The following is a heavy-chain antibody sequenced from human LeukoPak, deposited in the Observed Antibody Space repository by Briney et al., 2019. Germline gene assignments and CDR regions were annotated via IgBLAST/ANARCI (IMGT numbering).Heavy chain of an antibody. D-gene: IGHD2/OR15-2a*01. CDR3: AHNVLRASYYGMDV. Sequence: GASVKVSCKASGYTFTSYGISWVRQAPGQGLEWVGWISAYNGNTNYAQKLQGRVTMTTDTSTSTAYMELRSLRSDDTAVYYCAHNVLRASYYGMDVWGQGTTVTVSS. CDR2: ISAYNGNT. CDR1: GYTFTSYG. V-gene: IGHV1-18*01. J-gene: IGHJ6*02.